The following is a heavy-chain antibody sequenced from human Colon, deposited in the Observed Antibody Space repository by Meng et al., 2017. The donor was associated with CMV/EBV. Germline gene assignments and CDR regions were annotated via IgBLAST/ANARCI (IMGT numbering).Heavy chain of an antibody. CDR2: IDPRSGDT. D-gene: IGHD6-25*01. J-gene: IGHJ4*02. CDR3: AREGMSTPSAADS. V-gene: IGHV1-2*02. CDR1: GYTFANYF. Sequence: ASVMVSCKASGYTFANYFIHWVRQAPGQGLEWMGWIDPRSGDTNFAQNFQGRVSMTRDTSITTAHMELTSLTSDDTALYYCAREGMSTPSAADSWGQGTLVTVSS.